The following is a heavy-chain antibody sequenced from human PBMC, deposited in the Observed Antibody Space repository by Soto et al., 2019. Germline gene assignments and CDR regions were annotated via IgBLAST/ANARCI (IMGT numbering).Heavy chain of an antibody. V-gene: IGHV4-30-4*01. Sequence: NPSETLSLTCTVSGGSISSGDYYWSWIRQPPGKGLEWIGYIYYSGSTYYNPSLKSRVTISVDTSKNQFSLKLSSVTAADTAVYYCARAGYSYGFDYWGQGTLVTVSS. J-gene: IGHJ4*02. CDR3: ARAGYSYGFDY. CDR1: GGSISSGDYY. D-gene: IGHD5-18*01. CDR2: IYYSGST.